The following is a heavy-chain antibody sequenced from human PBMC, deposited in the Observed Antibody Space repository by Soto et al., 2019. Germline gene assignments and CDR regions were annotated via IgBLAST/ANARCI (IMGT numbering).Heavy chain of an antibody. Sequence: SETLSLTCTVSGDSFSGYYWSWIRQPAGKGLEWIGRVYTNGATNYNPSLTSRVTVSVDTCRNQFSLKLRFVTAADKAVYYCAREAAQTVGDGYWCDPWGQGTLVTVSS. V-gene: IGHV4-4*07. CDR2: VYTNGAT. D-gene: IGHD6-13*01. J-gene: IGHJ5*02. CDR3: AREAAQTVGDGYWCDP. CDR1: GDSFSGYY.